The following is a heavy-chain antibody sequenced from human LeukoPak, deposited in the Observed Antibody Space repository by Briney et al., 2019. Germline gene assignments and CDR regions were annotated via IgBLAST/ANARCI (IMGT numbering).Heavy chain of an antibody. Sequence: GESLKISCKGSGYRFTSYWIGWVRQMPGKGLEWMGIIYPGDSDTRYSPSFQGQVTISADKSISTAYLQWSSLKASDTAMYYCARTYDYDSSGYYSDYWGQGTLVTVSS. D-gene: IGHD3-22*01. V-gene: IGHV5-51*01. CDR1: GYRFTSYW. CDR3: ARTYDYDSSGYYSDY. CDR2: IYPGDSDT. J-gene: IGHJ4*02.